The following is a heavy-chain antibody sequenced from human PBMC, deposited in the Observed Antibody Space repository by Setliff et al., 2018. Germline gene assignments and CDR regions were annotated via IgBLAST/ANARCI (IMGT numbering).Heavy chain of an antibody. D-gene: IGHD3-10*01. Sequence: PGGSLRLSCEVSGFDFTTNWMTWVRQAPGKGLEWVANIKQDGSEKYYVDSVKGRFTISRDNAKNSLYLQMHSVRAEDTAGYYCARGRELGVGGGDSFDIWGKGTMVTVSS. V-gene: IGHV3-7*01. CDR1: GFDFTTNW. CDR3: ARGRELGVGGGDSFDI. J-gene: IGHJ3*02. CDR2: IKQDGSEK.